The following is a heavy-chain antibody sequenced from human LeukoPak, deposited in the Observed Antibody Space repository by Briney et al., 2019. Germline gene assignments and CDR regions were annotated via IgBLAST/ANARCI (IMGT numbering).Heavy chain of an antibody. CDR2: ISYDGSNK. CDR3: AKDQWELLLWYYYGMDV. Sequence: GGSLRLSCAASGFTFSSYGVHWVRQAPGKGLEWVAVISYDGSNKYYADSVKGRFTISRDNSKNTLYLQMNSLRAEDTAVYYCAKDQWELLLWYYYGMDVWGQGTTVTVSS. V-gene: IGHV3-30*18. D-gene: IGHD1-26*01. J-gene: IGHJ6*02. CDR1: GFTFSSYG.